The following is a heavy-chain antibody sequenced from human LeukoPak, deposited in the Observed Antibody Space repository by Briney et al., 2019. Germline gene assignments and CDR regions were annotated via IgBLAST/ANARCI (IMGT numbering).Heavy chain of an antibody. CDR2: IYYSGST. V-gene: IGHV4-59*08. CDR1: GGSISSYY. J-gene: IGHJ4*02. CDR3: ARHLSYYDSSGQRAYYFDY. D-gene: IGHD3-22*01. Sequence: PSETLSLTCTVSGGSISSYYWSWIRQPPGKGLEWIGYIYYSGSTNYNPSLMSRVTISVDTSKNQFSLKLSSVTAADTAVYYCARHLSYYDSSGQRAYYFDYWGQGTLVTVSS.